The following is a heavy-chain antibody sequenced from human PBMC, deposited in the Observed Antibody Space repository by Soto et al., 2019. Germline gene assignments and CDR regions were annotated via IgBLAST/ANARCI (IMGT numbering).Heavy chain of an antibody. CDR1: ADSFSSYG. J-gene: IGHJ5*02. Sequence: QVQLVQSGAEVKEPGSAVKVSCKAPADSFSSYGISWVRQAPGQGLEWMGGIIPIFGTTNYAEKFQGRVTITADESTNTGYMELSSLRSEDTALYYWARVFPDGWVEPGGVRGYVDTWGRVTLVTVSS. CDR3: ARVFPDGWVEPGGVRGYVDT. D-gene: IGHD6-19*01. V-gene: IGHV1-69*01. CDR2: IIPIFGTT.